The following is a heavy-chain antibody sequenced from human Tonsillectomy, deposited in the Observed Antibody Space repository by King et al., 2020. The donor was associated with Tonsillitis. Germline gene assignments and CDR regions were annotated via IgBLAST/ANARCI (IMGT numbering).Heavy chain of an antibody. CDR2: ISYDGSNK. J-gene: IGHJ4*02. CDR1: GFTFSSYG. CDR3: EKDRGLSD. D-gene: IGHD6-19*01. V-gene: IGHV3-30*18. Sequence: VQPVESGGGVVQPGRSLRLSCAASGFTFSSYGMHWVRQAPGKGLEWVAVISYDGSNKDYADSVKGRFTISRDNSKNTLYMQMNRLRAEDTAVYYCEKDRGLSDWGQGTLVTVSS.